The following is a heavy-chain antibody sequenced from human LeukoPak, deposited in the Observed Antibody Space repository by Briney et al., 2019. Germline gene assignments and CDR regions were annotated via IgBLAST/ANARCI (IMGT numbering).Heavy chain of an antibody. V-gene: IGHV1-69*13. Sequence: SVKVSCKASGGTFSSYAISWVRQAPGQGLEWMGGIIPMFGTANYAQKFQGRVTITADESTTTAYMELSSLRSDDTAVYYCARVGTYCSSTSCYVRDYWGQGTLVTVSS. CDR3: ARVGTYCSSTSCYVRDY. D-gene: IGHD2-2*01. J-gene: IGHJ4*02. CDR1: GGTFSSYA. CDR2: IIPMFGTA.